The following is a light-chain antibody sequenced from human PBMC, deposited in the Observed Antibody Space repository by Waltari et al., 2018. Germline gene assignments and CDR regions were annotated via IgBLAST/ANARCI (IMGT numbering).Light chain of an antibody. J-gene: IGKJ2*02. CDR2: AAS. CDR1: HNIGTF. CDR3: QQTYSALCCT. V-gene: IGKV1-39*01. Sequence: DIQMTQSPVSLSASVGDTVTITCRASHNIGTFLSWYQQRPAKAPTVLIYAASTLQRGVPSRFSGSGSGTDFTLTIFSLQPEDFATYICQQTYSALCCTFGQGTKLEIK.